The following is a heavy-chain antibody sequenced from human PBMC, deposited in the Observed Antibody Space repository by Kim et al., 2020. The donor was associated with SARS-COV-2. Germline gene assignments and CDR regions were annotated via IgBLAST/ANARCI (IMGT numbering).Heavy chain of an antibody. Sequence: SGPTLVNPTQTLTLTCTFSGFSLSTSGVGVGWIRQPPGKALEWLALIYWDDDKRYSPPLKSRLTITKDTSKNQVVLTMTNMDPVDTATYYCAHTRIAAAATAEYFQHWGQGTLVTVSS. CDR1: GFSLSTSGVG. V-gene: IGHV2-5*02. CDR3: AHTRIAAAATAEYFQH. J-gene: IGHJ1*01. D-gene: IGHD6-13*01. CDR2: IYWDDDK.